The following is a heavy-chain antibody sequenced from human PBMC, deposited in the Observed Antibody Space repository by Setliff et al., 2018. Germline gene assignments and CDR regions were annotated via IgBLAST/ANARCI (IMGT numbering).Heavy chain of an antibody. V-gene: IGHV3-7*01. CDR2: IKQDGSEK. CDR1: GFTFSNYW. D-gene: IGHD3-16*01. CDR3: ARDGGEY. J-gene: IGHJ4*02. Sequence: GSLRLSCAASGFTFSNYWMSWVRQAPGKGLEWVANIKQDGSEKYYVDSVKGRFTISRDNAKNSLYLQMNSLRAEDTAVYYCARDGGEYWGQGTLVTVSS.